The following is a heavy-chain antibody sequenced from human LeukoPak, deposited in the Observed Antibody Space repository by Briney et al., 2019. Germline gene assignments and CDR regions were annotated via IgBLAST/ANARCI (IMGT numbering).Heavy chain of an antibody. V-gene: IGHV3-11*04. CDR1: GFTVSSNY. D-gene: IGHD2-2*01. J-gene: IGHJ6*03. CDR3: AGVPARTYYYYYYMDV. Sequence: GGSLRLSCAASGFTVSSNYMSWIRQAPGKGLEWVSYISSSGSTIYYADSVKGRFTISRDNAKNSLYLQMNSLRAEDTAVYYCAGVPARTYYYYYYMDVWGKGTTVTVSS. CDR2: ISSSGSTI.